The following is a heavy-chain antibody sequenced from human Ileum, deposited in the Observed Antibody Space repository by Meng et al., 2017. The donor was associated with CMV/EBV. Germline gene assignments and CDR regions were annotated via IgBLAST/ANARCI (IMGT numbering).Heavy chain of an antibody. J-gene: IGHJ4*02. CDR1: GFSFSDFH. D-gene: IGHD3-22*01. Sequence: LVGAWGDLVKPGGSLRLSCGASGFSFSDFHMNWIRQAPGKGPEWVSFISRDNTYTNYADSVKGRFTISRDNAKNLLFLQMNSLRVEDTALYYCARGHYDSFWGRGTLVTVSS. CDR3: ARGHYDSF. V-gene: IGHV3-11*06. CDR2: ISRDNTYT.